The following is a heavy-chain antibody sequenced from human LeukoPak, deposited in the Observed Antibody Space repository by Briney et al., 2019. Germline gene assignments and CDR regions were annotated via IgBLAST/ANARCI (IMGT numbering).Heavy chain of an antibody. Sequence: SPKASGGTIRIYAVSWVRQAPGQGLEWMGRIIPILGIANYAQNFQVKVTITADKSTSTAYMELSSLRSEDTAVYYCASVRCTEASEFWG. D-gene: IGHD3-10*02. CDR3: ASVRCTEASEF. J-gene: IGHJ3*01. V-gene: IGHV1-69*04. CDR2: IIPILGIA. CDR1: GGTIRIYA.